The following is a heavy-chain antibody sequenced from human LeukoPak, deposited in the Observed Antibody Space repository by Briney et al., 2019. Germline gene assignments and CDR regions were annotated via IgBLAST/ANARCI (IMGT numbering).Heavy chain of an antibody. Sequence: GGSLRLSCAASGFTFSSYEMNWVRQAPGKGLEWVSYISSSGSTIYYADSVKGRFPISRDNAKNSLYLQMNSLRAEDTAVYYCARANYYDISGYDYWGQGTLVTVSS. V-gene: IGHV3-48*03. CDR1: GFTFSSYE. J-gene: IGHJ4*02. D-gene: IGHD3-22*01. CDR3: ARANYYDISGYDY. CDR2: ISSSGSTI.